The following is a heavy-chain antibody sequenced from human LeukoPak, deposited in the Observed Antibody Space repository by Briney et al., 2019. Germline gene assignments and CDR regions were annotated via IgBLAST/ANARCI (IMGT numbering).Heavy chain of an antibody. CDR2: TYYRSKWYN. CDR1: GDSVSSNSAA. CDR3: ARARPYSSGWTEGAFDI. V-gene: IGHV6-1*01. J-gene: IGHJ3*02. Sequence: SQTLSLTCAISGDSVSSNSAAWNWIRQSPSRGLEWLGRTYYRSKWYNDYAVSVKSRITVNPDTSKNQFSLQLNSVTPEDSAVYYCARARPYSSGWTEGAFDIWGLGTMVTVFS. D-gene: IGHD6-19*01.